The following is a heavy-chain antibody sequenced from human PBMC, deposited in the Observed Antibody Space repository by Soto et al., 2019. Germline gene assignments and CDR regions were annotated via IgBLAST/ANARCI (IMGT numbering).Heavy chain of an antibody. CDR1: GGTFSSYA. CDR3: ARDTAAAGTESVRVWFDP. CDR2: IIPIFGTA. V-gene: IGHV1-69*13. D-gene: IGHD6-13*01. Sequence: VKVSCKASGGTFSSYAISWVRQAPGQGLEWMGGIIPIFGTANYAQKFQGRVTITADESTSTAYMELSSLRSEDTAVYYCARDTAAAGTESVRVWFDPWGQGTLVTVSS. J-gene: IGHJ5*02.